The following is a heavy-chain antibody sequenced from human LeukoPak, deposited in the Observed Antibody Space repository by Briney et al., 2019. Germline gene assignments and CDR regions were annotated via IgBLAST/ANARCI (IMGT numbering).Heavy chain of an antibody. J-gene: IGHJ4*02. V-gene: IGHV3-21*01. D-gene: IGHD2-2*01. CDR2: ISSSSSYI. Sequence: GGSLRLSCAASGFTFSSYSMNWVRQAPGKGLEWVSSISSSSSYIYYADSVKGRFTTSRDNAKNSLYLQMNSLRAEDTAVYYCARDAPAVGYCSSTSCYPGYWGQGTLVTVSS. CDR1: GFTFSSYS. CDR3: ARDAPAVGYCSSTSCYPGY.